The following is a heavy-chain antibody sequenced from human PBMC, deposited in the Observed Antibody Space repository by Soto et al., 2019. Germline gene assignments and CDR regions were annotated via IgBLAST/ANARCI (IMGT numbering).Heavy chain of an antibody. CDR2: ISASSSHI. J-gene: IGHJ4*02. V-gene: IGHV3-21*01. Sequence: GGSLRLSCAASGFSFSSYGMHWVRQAPGKGLEWVSSISASSSHIYYADSVKGRFAISRDNAENSLSLQMTSLRAEDTAVYFCARDRSPGSYQDYWGQGSLVTVSS. CDR1: GFSFSSYG. D-gene: IGHD3-10*01. CDR3: ARDRSPGSYQDY.